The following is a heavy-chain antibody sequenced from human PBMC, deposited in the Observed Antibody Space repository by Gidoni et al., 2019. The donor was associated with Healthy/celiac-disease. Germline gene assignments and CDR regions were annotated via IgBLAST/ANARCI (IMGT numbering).Heavy chain of an antibody. J-gene: IGHJ4*02. D-gene: IGHD3-3*01. Sequence: EVQLLESGGGLVQPGGSLRLSCAASGFTFSSYAMSWVRQAPGKGLEWVSAISGSGGSTYYADSVKGRFTISRDNSKNTLYLQMNSLRAEDTAVYYCAKSPEWDYDFWSGQNGGFDYWGQGTLVTVSS. CDR3: AKSPEWDYDFWSGQNGGFDY. CDR2: ISGSGGST. V-gene: IGHV3-23*01. CDR1: GFTFSSYA.